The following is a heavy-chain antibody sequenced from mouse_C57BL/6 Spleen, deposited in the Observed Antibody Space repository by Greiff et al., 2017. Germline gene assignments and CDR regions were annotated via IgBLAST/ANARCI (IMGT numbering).Heavy chain of an antibody. CDR2: IDPSDSYT. CDR1: GYTFTSYW. J-gene: IGHJ1*03. Sequence: QVQLQQSGAELVRPGTSVKLSCKASGYTFTSYWMHWVKQRPGQGLEWIGVIDPSDSYTNYNQKFKGKATLTVDTSSSTAYMQLSSLTSEDSAVYYCALYYGSSYRYFDVWGTGTTVTVSS. V-gene: IGHV1-59*01. CDR3: ALYYGSSYRYFDV. D-gene: IGHD1-1*01.